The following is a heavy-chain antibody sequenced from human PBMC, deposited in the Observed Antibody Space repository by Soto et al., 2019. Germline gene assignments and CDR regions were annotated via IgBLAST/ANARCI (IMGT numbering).Heavy chain of an antibody. CDR2: ISAYNGNT. CDR3: VRVVAIPGYPDY. CDR1: GYTFTDYG. D-gene: IGHD5-12*01. Sequence: ASVKFSCKASGYTFTDYGITWVRQAPGQGLEWMGWISAYNGNTNYAQKLQGRVTMTTDTSTSTAYMELRRLRSDDTAVYYCVRVVAIPGYPDYWGQGTLVTVSS. J-gene: IGHJ4*02. V-gene: IGHV1-18*01.